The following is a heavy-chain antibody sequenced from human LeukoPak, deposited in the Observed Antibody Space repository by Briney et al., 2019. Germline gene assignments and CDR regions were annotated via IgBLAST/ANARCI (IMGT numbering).Heavy chain of an antibody. D-gene: IGHD2-15*01. CDR3: ARGYCSGGSCQNWFDP. J-gene: IGHJ5*02. CDR2: IIPIFGTA. CDR1: GGTFNSYV. Sequence: GASVKVSCKASGGTFNSYVIGWLRQAPGQGLEWMGGIIPIFGTANYAQKFQGRVTITADESTSTAYMELSSLRSEDTAVYYCARGYCSGGSCQNWFDPWGQGTLVTVSS. V-gene: IGHV1-69*01.